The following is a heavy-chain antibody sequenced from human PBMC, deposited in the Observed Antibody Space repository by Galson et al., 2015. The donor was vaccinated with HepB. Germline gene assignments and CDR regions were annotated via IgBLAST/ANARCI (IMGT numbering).Heavy chain of an antibody. CDR2: IIPIFGIA. D-gene: IGHD2-15*01. V-gene: IGHV1-69*10. CDR1: GGTFSSYA. CDR3: ARRIGYCSGGSCFQGGYYFDY. J-gene: IGHJ4*02. Sequence: SVKVSCKASGGTFSSYAISWVRQAPGQGLEWMGGIIPIFGIANYAQKFQGRVTITADKSTSTAYMELSSLRSEDTAVYYCARRIGYCSGGSCFQGGYYFDYWGQGTLVTVSS.